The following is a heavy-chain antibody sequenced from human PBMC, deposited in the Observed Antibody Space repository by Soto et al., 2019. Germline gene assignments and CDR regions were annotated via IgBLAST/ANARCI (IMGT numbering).Heavy chain of an antibody. CDR1: GFTFSDYY. J-gene: IGHJ5*02. V-gene: IGHV3-11*06. CDR3: ARGIVGAPNWFDP. Sequence: GGSLRLSCAASGFTFSDYYMSWIRQAPGKGLKWVSYISSSSSYTSYADSVKGRFTISRDNAKNSLYLQMNSLRAEDTAVYYCARGIVGAPNWFDPWGQGTLVTVSS. D-gene: IGHD1-26*01. CDR2: ISSSSSYT.